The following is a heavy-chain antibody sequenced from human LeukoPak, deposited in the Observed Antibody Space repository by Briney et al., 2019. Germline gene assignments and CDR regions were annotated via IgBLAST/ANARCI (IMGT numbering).Heavy chain of an antibody. V-gene: IGHV3-21*01. D-gene: IGHD2-15*01. J-gene: IGHJ6*02. CDR1: GFTFSSYS. Sequence: PGGSLRLSCAASGFTFSSYSMNWVRHAPGKGLEWVSSISSSSSYIYYADSVKGRFTISRDNAKNSLYLQMNSLKAEDTAVYYCARFGGVYGMDVCGLGTTVTVSS. CDR2: ISSSSSYI. CDR3: ARFGGVYGMDV.